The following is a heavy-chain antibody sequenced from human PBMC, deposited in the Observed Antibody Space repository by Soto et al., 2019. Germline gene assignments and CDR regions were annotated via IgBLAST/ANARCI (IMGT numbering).Heavy chain of an antibody. CDR3: ARHGSTVTTSPFYYYYYYMDV. V-gene: IGHV4-39*01. J-gene: IGHJ6*03. D-gene: IGHD4-17*01. Sequence: SETLSLTCTVSGGSISSSSYYWGWIRQPPGKGLEWIGSIYYSGSTYYNPSLKSRVTISVDTSKNQFSLKLSSVTAADTAVYYCARHGSTVTTSPFYYYYYYMDVWGKGTTVTVSS. CDR1: GGSISSSSYY. CDR2: IYYSGST.